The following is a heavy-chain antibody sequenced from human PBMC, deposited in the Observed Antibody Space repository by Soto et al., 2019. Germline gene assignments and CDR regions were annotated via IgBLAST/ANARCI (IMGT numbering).Heavy chain of an antibody. D-gene: IGHD3-10*01. V-gene: IGHV2-5*02. CDR3: AHNXRGSGSYTGDRFDS. CDR1: GFSLSSNGVG. Sequence: QITLKESGPTLVKPTQTLTLTCSFSGFSLSSNGVGVGWIRQPPGKALEFLALVYWDDDKRYSPSLKSRLTXXXXXXXXXVXXXXXXXXXXXTATYYCAHNXRGSGSYTGDRFDSWGQGTLVTVSS. J-gene: IGHJ5*01. CDR2: VYWDDDK.